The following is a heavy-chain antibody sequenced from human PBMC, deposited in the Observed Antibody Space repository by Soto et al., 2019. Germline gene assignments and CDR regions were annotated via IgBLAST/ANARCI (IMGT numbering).Heavy chain of an antibody. D-gene: IGHD3-10*01. Sequence: EVQLVESGGGLVQPGGSLRLSCAASGFTLSGRSMHWVRQAPGKGLVWVSGIDNAGTDSTYADSVKGRFTSSRDNAKNMLYLQMNSLSVEDTAVYYCASGWFGPDVWGKGTTVTVSS. CDR3: ASGWFGPDV. V-gene: IGHV3-74*01. J-gene: IGHJ6*04. CDR2: IDNAGTDS. CDR1: GFTLSGRS.